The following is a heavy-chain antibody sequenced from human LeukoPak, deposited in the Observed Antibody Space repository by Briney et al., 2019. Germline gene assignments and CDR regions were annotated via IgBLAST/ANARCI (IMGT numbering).Heavy chain of an antibody. CDR1: GFAFSSYA. CDR2: VSYDESNK. CDR3: ARDLYYYDSSGAIGYNWFDP. V-gene: IGHV3-30*04. D-gene: IGHD3-22*01. Sequence: GGSLRLSCAASGFAFSSYAMHWVRQAPGKGLESVAVVSYDESNKYYADSVRGRFTISRDNSKNTLHLQMNSLRAEDTAVYYCARDLYYYDSSGAIGYNWFDPWGQGTLVTVSS. J-gene: IGHJ5*02.